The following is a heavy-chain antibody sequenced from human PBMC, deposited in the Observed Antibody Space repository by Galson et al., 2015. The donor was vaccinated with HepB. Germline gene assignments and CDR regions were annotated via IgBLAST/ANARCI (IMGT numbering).Heavy chain of an antibody. CDR1: GFTFSTYW. CDR2: IKQDGSEK. D-gene: IGHD3-10*01. Sequence: SLRLSCAASGFTFSTYWMSWVRQAPGKGLEWVATIKQDGSEKYYLDSVKGRLTISRDNAKNSLFLQIDSLRAEDTAVYYCARDSGVLSGDLLADNWFDSWGQGTLVTVST. CDR3: ARDSGVLSGDLLADNWFDS. J-gene: IGHJ5*01. V-gene: IGHV3-7*03.